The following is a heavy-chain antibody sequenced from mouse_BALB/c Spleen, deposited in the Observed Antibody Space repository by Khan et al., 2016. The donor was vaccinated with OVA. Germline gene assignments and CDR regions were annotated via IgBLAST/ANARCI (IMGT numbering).Heavy chain of an antibody. CDR1: GFTFSNYA. J-gene: IGHJ3*01. V-gene: IGHV5-6-5*01. CDR2: ISSGGTT. Sequence: LVESGGGLVQPGGSLKLSCAASGFTFSNYAMSWVRQTPEKRLEWVASISSGGTTYCPDFVKGRFTISRDNARSFLYLQMSSLRSEDTAMYYCARDYWFTYWGQGTLVTVSA. CDR3: ARDYWFTY.